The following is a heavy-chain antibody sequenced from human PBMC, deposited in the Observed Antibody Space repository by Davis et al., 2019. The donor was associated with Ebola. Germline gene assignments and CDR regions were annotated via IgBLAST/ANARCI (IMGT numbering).Heavy chain of an antibody. Sequence: GESLKISCVASGFTFSSYWMTWVRQAPGKGLEWVANINQDGSEKNHVDSVKGRFTISRDNDKNSLSLQMNGLRAEDTAVYYCARGPSTGNSFTYWGQGTLVTVSS. CDR1: GFTFSSYW. V-gene: IGHV3-7*01. J-gene: IGHJ4*02. D-gene: IGHD4-23*01. CDR2: INQDGSEK. CDR3: ARGPSTGNSFTY.